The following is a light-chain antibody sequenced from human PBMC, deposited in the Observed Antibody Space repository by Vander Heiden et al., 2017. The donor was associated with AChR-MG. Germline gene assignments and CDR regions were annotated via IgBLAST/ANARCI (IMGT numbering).Light chain of an antibody. CDR3: QAYDSSLKV. Sequence: QSVLTQPPSVSGALGQRVTISCTGSSSNIGGGYDVHWYQQRPGTAPKLLIYGNYNRPSGVPDRFSGSRSGASATLAITGLQAEDEADYYCQAYDSSLKVFGGGTKL. V-gene: IGLV1-40*01. J-gene: IGLJ3*02. CDR2: GNY. CDR1: SSNIGGGYD.